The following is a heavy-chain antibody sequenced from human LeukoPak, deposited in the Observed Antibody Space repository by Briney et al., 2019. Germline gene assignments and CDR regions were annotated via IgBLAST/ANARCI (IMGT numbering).Heavy chain of an antibody. CDR2: IYYSGST. D-gene: IGHD2-8*01. CDR3: ARGRGILYSYYYMDV. CDR1: GGSISSSSYY. J-gene: IGHJ6*03. Sequence: SETLSLTCTVSGGSISSSSYYWGWIRQPPGKGLEWIGSIYYSGSTYYNPSLKSRVTISVDTSKNQFSLKLSSVTAADTAVYYCARGRGILYSYYYMDVWGKGTTVTVSS. V-gene: IGHV4-39*07.